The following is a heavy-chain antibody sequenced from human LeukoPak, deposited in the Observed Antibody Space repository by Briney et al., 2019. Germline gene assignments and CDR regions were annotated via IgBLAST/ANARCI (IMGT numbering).Heavy chain of an antibody. J-gene: IGHJ6*03. Sequence: GASVKVSCKASGYTFTGYYMHWVRQAPGQGLEWMGWINPNSGGTDYAQKFQGRVTMTRDTSISTAYMELSSLRSEDTAVYYCARGGSHYYYYYYMDVWGKGTTVTVSS. CDR1: GYTFTGYY. D-gene: IGHD1-26*01. V-gene: IGHV1-2*02. CDR2: INPNSGGT. CDR3: ARGGSHYYYYYYMDV.